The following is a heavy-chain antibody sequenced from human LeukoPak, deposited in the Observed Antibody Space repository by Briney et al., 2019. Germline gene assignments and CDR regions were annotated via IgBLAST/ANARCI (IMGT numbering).Heavy chain of an antibody. CDR3: ARDYSGSGSRWDH. CDR1: GGSI. V-gene: IGHV4-59*01. J-gene: IGHJ4*02. CDR2: LYYSGNT. D-gene: IGHD3-10*01. Sequence: SETLSLTCTVSGGSIRQPPGKGLEWIGYLYYSGNTNYNPSLKSRVTISVDTSKNQFSLKLSSVTAADTAVYYCARDYSGSGSRWDHWGQGTLVTVSS.